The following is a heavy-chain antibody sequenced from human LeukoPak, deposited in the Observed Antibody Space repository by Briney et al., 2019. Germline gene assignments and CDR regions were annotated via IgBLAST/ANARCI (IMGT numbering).Heavy chain of an antibody. CDR1: GYTFTSYD. V-gene: IGHV1-8*03. D-gene: IGHD3-22*01. CDR3: ARGMFDNSGHYYYIYYALDV. CDR2: MNPNSGNT. J-gene: IGHJ6*02. Sequence: GASVKVSCKASGYTFTSYDINWVRQATGQGLEWMGWMNPNSGNTGYAQKFQGRVTITRNTSTNTAYMELRGLRSEDTAVYFCARGMFDNSGHYYYIYYALDVWGQGTTVTVSS.